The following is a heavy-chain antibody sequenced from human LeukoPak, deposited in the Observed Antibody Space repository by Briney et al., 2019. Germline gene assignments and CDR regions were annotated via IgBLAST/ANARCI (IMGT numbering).Heavy chain of an antibody. Sequence: ASLKVSCKATGFTFTNYDINWVLQATGQGLEWMGWMNPINGNTGYAQKFQGRVTMTRDTSISTAYMELRSLTSEDTAVYYCVRDGEGVAISVNYWFAPWGQGTLVTVSS. V-gene: IGHV1-8*01. CDR3: VRDGEGVAISVNYWFAP. J-gene: IGHJ5*02. D-gene: IGHD3-10*01. CDR1: GFTFTNYD. CDR2: MNPINGNT.